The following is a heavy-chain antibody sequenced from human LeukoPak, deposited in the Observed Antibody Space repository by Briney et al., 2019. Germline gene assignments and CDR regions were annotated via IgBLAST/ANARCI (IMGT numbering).Heavy chain of an antibody. J-gene: IGHJ4*02. D-gene: IGHD3-10*01. CDR1: GFTFSSYS. CDR3: AKISNEDGSERYYFPFDY. Sequence: GGSLRLSCAASGFTFSSYSMNWVRQAPGKGLEWVSSISSSSSYIYYADSVKGRFTISRDNAKNSLYLQMNSLRAEDTAVYYCAKISNEDGSERYYFPFDYWGQGTLVTVSS. V-gene: IGHV3-21*04. CDR2: ISSSSSYI.